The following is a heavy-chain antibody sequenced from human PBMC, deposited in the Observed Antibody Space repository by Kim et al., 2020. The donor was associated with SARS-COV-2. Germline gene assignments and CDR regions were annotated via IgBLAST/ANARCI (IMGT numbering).Heavy chain of an antibody. Sequence: VKGRFTISRDNAKNSLYLQMNSLRAEDTAVYYCARNGDSYGYYYYYGMDVWGQGTTVTVSS. J-gene: IGHJ6*02. D-gene: IGHD5-18*01. CDR3: ARNGDSYGYYYYYGMDV. V-gene: IGHV3-11*01.